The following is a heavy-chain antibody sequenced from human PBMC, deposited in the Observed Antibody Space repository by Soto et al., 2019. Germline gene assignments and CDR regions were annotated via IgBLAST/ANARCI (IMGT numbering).Heavy chain of an antibody. D-gene: IGHD1-1*01. V-gene: IGHV4-34*01. CDR1: GGSFSGYY. Sequence: PSETLSLTCAVYGGSFSGYYWSWIRQPPGKGLEWIGEINHSGSTNYNPSLKSRVTISVDTSKNQFSLKLSSVTAADTAVYYCARGTTIHNFDWGQGTLVTVSS. J-gene: IGHJ4*02. CDR3: ARGTTIHNFD. CDR2: INHSGST.